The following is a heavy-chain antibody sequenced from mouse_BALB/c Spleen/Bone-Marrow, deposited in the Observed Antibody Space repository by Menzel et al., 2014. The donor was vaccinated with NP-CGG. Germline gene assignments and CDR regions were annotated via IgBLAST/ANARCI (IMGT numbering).Heavy chain of an antibody. CDR2: ISGDGRYT. D-gene: IGHD2-4*01. Sequence: EVHLVESGGGLVKSGGSLKLSCAASGFSFSNYGMSWLRQTPEKRLEWVATISGDGRYTFYSDSVKGRFTISRDNAKNTLYLQLSGLRSEDTALYYCARHGYYDQTEVSFVCWGQGTLVTVSA. V-gene: IGHV5-9-2*01. J-gene: IGHJ3*01. CDR3: ARHGYYDQTEVSFVC. CDR1: GFSFSNYG.